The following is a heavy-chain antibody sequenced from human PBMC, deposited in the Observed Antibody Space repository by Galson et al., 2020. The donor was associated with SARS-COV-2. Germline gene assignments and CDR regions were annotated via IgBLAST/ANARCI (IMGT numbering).Heavy chain of an antibody. V-gene: IGHV4-61*09. CDR2: IYTTGST. CDR3: ARENNDILSGYYYWFDP. CDR1: GDSMSSETYY. Sequence: SETLSLTCTVSGDSMSSETYYWSWIRQPAGKRLEWIGQIYTTGSTNYNPSLKSRVTMSVDTSSNQFSLKLSSVTAADTAVYYCARENNDILSGYYYWFDPWGPGILVTVSS. D-gene: IGHD3-9*01. J-gene: IGHJ5*02.